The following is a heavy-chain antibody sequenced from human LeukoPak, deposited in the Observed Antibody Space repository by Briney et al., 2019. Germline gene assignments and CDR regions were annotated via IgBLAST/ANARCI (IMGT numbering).Heavy chain of an antibody. Sequence: ASVKVSCKASGYTFTSYDFNWVRQAPGQGPEWIGWMNPNSGTTGYAQKFQGRVTMTRDTSISTAYMDLSSLRSEDTAVYYCARDGAQRSGWKYYFDYWGQGTLVTVSS. CDR3: ARDGAQRSGWKYYFDY. J-gene: IGHJ4*02. D-gene: IGHD6-19*01. CDR1: GYTFTSYD. CDR2: MNPNSGTT. V-gene: IGHV1-8*01.